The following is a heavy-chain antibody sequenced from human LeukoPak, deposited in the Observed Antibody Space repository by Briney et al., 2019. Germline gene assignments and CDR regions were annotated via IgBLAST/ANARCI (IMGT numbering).Heavy chain of an antibody. V-gene: IGHV1-18*01. CDR1: GYTFTSYG. CDR2: ISTYNGDT. CDR3: ARDSSSWYYFDY. Sequence: ASVKVSCQASGYTFTSYGISWVRPAPGQGLEWMGWISTYNGDTNYAQKLQGRVTMTTDTSTSTAYMELRSLRSDDTAVYYCARDSSSWYYFDYWGQGILVTVSS. D-gene: IGHD6-13*01. J-gene: IGHJ4*02.